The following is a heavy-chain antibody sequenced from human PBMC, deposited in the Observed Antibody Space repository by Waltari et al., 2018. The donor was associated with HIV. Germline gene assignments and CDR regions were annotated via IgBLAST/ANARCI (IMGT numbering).Heavy chain of an antibody. Sequence: EVQLVESGGVVVQPGGSLRLSCAASGFNFVHSAMHWVRQAPGKGLEWVSLITWDGGSTYYADAMKGRFTISRDNSKHSLYLQMNRLRVEDSALYFCAKDRTRYCNEATCPFSLDYWGQGTLVTVSS. V-gene: IGHV3-43D*04. CDR3: AKDRTRYCNEATCPFSLDY. D-gene: IGHD2-15*01. CDR1: GFNFVHSA. J-gene: IGHJ4*02. CDR2: ITWDGGST.